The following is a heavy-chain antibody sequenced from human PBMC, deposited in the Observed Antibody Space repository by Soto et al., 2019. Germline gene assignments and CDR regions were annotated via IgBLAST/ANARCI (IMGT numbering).Heavy chain of an antibody. CDR1: GGSISSYY. CDR2: IYYSGST. D-gene: IGHD3-22*01. V-gene: IGHV4-59*01. Sequence: QVQLQESGPGLVKPSETLSLTCTVSGGSISSYYWSWIRQPPGKGLEWIGYIYYSGSTNYNPSLKSRVTISVDTSKNQFSLKLSSVTAADTAVYYCARGKRDYYYDSSGYYYFDYWGQGTLVTVSS. J-gene: IGHJ4*02. CDR3: ARGKRDYYYDSSGYYYFDY.